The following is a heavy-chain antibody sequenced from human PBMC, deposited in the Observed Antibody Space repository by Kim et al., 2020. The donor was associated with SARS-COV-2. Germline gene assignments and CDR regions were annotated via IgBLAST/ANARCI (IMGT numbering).Heavy chain of an antibody. CDR2: IIPIFGTA. J-gene: IGHJ6*02. D-gene: IGHD1-26*01. V-gene: IGHV1-69*13. Sequence: SVKVSCKASGGTFSSYAISWVRQAPGQGLEWMGGIIPIFGTANYAQKFQGRVTITADESTSTAYMELSSQRSEDTAVYYCARGATISYYYYGMDVWGQGTMVTVSS. CDR1: GGTFSSYA. CDR3: ARGATISYYYYGMDV.